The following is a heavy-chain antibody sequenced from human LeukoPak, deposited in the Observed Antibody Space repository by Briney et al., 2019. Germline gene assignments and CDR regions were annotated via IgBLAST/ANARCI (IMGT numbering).Heavy chain of an antibody. CDR3: AREVMITFGGVIVAYYFDY. V-gene: IGHV1-69*04. Sequence: SVKVSCKASGGTFSSHAISWVRQAPGQGLEWMGRIIPILGIANYAQKFQGRVTITADKSTSTAYMELSSLRSEDTAVYYCAREVMITFGGVIVAYYFDYWGQGTLVTVSS. J-gene: IGHJ4*02. CDR2: IIPILGIA. CDR1: GGTFSSHA. D-gene: IGHD3-16*02.